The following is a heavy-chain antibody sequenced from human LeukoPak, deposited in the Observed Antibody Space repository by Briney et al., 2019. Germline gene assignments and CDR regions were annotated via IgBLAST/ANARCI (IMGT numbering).Heavy chain of an antibody. V-gene: IGHV3-74*01. CDR3: ARVAFYYFDY. Sequence: GGSLRLSCAASGFTFSSYWMHWVRQAPGKGLVWVSHINSDGSSTSYADAVKGRFTISRDNSKNTLYLQMNSLKAEDTAVYYCARVAFYYFDYWGQGTLVTVSS. CDR2: INSDGSST. J-gene: IGHJ4*02. CDR1: GFTFSSYW. D-gene: IGHD3-3*02.